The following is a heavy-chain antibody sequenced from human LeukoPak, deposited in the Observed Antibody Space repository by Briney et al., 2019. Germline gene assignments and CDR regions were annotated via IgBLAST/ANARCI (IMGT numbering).Heavy chain of an antibody. J-gene: IGHJ4*02. D-gene: IGHD1-26*01. V-gene: IGHV1-2*02. CDR1: GYTFTGYY. Sequence: GASVKVSCKASGYTFTGYYMHWVRQAPGQGLEWMGWINPNSGGTNYAQKFQGRVTMTRDTSISTAHMELSRLRSDDTAVYYCARDSSIVGAMGIDYWGQGTLVTVSS. CDR2: INPNSGGT. CDR3: ARDSSIVGAMGIDY.